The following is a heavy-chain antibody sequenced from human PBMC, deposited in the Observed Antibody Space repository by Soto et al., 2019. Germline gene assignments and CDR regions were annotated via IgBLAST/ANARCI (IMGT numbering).Heavy chain of an antibody. CDR2: ISYDGSNK. CDR3: AKSGLKIAAAGYFDY. V-gene: IGHV3-30*18. Sequence: GGSLRLSCAASGFTFSSYGMHWVRQAPGKGLEWVAVISYDGSNKYYADSVKGRFTISRDNSKNTLYLQMNSLRAEDTAVCYCAKSGLKIAAAGYFDYWGQGTLVTVS. CDR1: GFTFSSYG. D-gene: IGHD6-13*01. J-gene: IGHJ4*02.